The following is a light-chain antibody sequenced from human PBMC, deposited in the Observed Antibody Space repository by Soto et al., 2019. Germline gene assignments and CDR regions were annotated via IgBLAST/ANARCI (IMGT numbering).Light chain of an antibody. CDR3: HQKVSSLLT. J-gene: IGKJ3*01. CDR2: GAS. V-gene: IGKV3-20*01. Sequence: EIVLTQSPGTLSLSPGERATLSCRASQSVSSSYLAWYQQKPGQAPRLLIYGASSRATGIPDRFSGSGSGTTFTLTIRSLRPKDLAGFYCHQKVSSLLTSALGTKVVIK. CDR1: QSVSSSY.